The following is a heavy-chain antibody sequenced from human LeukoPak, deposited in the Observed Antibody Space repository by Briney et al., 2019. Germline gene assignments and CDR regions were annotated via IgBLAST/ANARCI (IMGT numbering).Heavy chain of an antibody. D-gene: IGHD5-24*01. CDR3: GRDPSARVTIDF. CDR1: GFTFSNYA. CDR2: VSHDGCNQ. J-gene: IGHJ4*02. V-gene: IGHV3-30*04. Sequence: PGGSLRLSCAASGFTFSNYAMHWVRQAPGKGLEWVAIVSHDGCNQYYAESVKGRFTISRDSSKNTVSLQMNSLRAGDSALYYCGRDPSARVTIDFWGQETLVTVSS.